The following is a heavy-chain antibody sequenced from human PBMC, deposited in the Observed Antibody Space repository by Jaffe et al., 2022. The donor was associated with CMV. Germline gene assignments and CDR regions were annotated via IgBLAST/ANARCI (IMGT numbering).Heavy chain of an antibody. CDR3: AHLLLRYFDWLPTY. J-gene: IGHJ4*02. V-gene: IGHV2-5*01. D-gene: IGHD3-9*01. CDR1: GFSLSTSGVG. CDR2: IYWNDDK. Sequence: QITLKESGPTLVKPTQTLTLTCTFSGFSLSTSGVGVGWIRQPPGKALEWLALIYWNDDKRYSPSLKSRLTITKDTSKNQVVLTMTNMDPVDTATYYCAHLLLRYFDWLPTYWGQGTLVTVSS.